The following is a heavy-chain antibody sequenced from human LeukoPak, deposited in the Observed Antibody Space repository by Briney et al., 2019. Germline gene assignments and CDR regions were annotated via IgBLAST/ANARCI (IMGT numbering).Heavy chain of an antibody. Sequence: GGSLRLSCVASGLTVSSNYMTWVRQAPGKGLEWVSVVYSVGSTYYADSVRGRFTISRDNSKNTLYLQMNSLRAEDTAVYYCATSPLAGSWGQGTLVTVSS. CDR2: VYSVGST. CDR1: GLTVSSNY. V-gene: IGHV3-53*01. D-gene: IGHD3-10*01. J-gene: IGHJ4*02. CDR3: ATSPLAGS.